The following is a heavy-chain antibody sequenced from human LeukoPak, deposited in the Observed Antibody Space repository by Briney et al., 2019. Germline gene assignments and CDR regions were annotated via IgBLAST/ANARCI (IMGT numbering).Heavy chain of an antibody. J-gene: IGHJ4*02. CDR3: ARGGIVGATRWNQFDY. Sequence: ASVKVSCKASGYTLTTYGISWVRQAPGQGLEWMGGIIPIFGTANYAQKFQGRVTITADKSTSTAYMELSSLRSEDTAVYYCARGGIVGATRWNQFDYWGQGTLVTVSS. D-gene: IGHD1-26*01. CDR1: GYTLTTYG. CDR2: IIPIFGTA. V-gene: IGHV1-69*06.